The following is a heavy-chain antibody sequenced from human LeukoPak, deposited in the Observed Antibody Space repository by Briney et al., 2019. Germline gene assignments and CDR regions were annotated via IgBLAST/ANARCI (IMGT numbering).Heavy chain of an antibody. D-gene: IGHD2-15*01. CDR1: GYTFTGYY. V-gene: IGHV1-2*02. J-gene: IGHJ5*02. Sequence: GASVKVSCKASGYTFTGYYMHWVRQAPGQGPEWMGWINPNSGGTNYAQKFQGRVTMTTDTSISTGYMELSSLRFDDTAVYYCARIPVIAANLGWFDPWGQGTLVTVSS. CDR2: INPNSGGT. CDR3: ARIPVIAANLGWFDP.